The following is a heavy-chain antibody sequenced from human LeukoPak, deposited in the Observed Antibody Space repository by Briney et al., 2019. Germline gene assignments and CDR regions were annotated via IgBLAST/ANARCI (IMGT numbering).Heavy chain of an antibody. Sequence: GGSLRLSCAASGFTFSSYAMHWVRQAPGKGLEYVSAISSNGGSTYYANSVKGRFTISRDNSKNTLYLQMGSLGAEDMAVYYCAREGDPQPFDYWGQGTLVTVSS. V-gene: IGHV3-64*01. CDR3: AREGDPQPFDY. CDR2: ISSNGGST. CDR1: GFTFSSYA. J-gene: IGHJ4*02.